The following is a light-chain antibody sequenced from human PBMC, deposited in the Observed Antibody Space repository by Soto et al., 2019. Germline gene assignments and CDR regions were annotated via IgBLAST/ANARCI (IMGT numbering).Light chain of an antibody. J-gene: IGLJ3*02. CDR2: SNN. CDR3: AAWDDSLL. Sequence: QAVVTQPPSASGTPGQRVTISCSGSSSNIGSNYVYWYQQLPGTAPKLLIYSNNQRPSGVPDRFSGSKSGTSASLAISGLRSEDEADYYCAAWDDSLLFGGGTKLTVL. CDR1: SSNIGSNY. V-gene: IGLV1-47*02.